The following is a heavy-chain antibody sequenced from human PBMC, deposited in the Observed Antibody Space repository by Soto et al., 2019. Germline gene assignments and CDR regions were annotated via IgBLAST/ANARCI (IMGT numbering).Heavy chain of an antibody. CDR2: IYSGGST. Sequence: LRLSCAASGFTVSSNYMSWVRQAPGKGLEWVSVIYSGGSTYYADSVKGRFTISRDNSKNTLYLQMNSLRAEDTAVYYCAREGDGGNSVSNAFDIWGQGTMVTVSS. CDR1: GFTVSSNY. V-gene: IGHV3-53*01. J-gene: IGHJ3*02. D-gene: IGHD2-21*02. CDR3: AREGDGGNSVSNAFDI.